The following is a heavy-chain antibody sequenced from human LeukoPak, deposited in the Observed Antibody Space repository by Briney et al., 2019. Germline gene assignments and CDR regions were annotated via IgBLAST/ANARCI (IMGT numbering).Heavy chain of an antibody. CDR2: INPNSGGT. CDR3: ARDRIVGATDLDY. Sequence: ASVSVSFTASGYTFTDYYMHWVRQAPGQGSEWLGWINPNSGGTNYAQKFQGRVTMTRDTSISTAYMELSRLRSDDTAVYYCARDRIVGATDLDYWGQGTLVTVSS. D-gene: IGHD1-26*01. J-gene: IGHJ4*02. CDR1: GYTFTDYY. V-gene: IGHV1-2*02.